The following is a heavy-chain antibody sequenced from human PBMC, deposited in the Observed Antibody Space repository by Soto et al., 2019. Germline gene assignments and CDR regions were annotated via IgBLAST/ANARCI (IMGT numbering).Heavy chain of an antibody. J-gene: IGHJ4*02. CDR1: GYTFTSYA. CDR3: ARSIVVVTALDY. CDR2: INAGNGNT. D-gene: IGHD2-21*02. V-gene: IGHV1-3*05. Sequence: QVQLVQSGAEEKKPGASVKVSCKASGYTFTSYAMHWGRQAPGQRLEWMGWINAGNGNTKYSQKFQGRVTITRDTSASTAYVELSSLRSEDTAVYYCARSIVVVTALDYWGQGTLVTVST.